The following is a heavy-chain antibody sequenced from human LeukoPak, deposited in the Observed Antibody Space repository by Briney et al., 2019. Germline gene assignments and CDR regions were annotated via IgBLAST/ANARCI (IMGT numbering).Heavy chain of an antibody. CDR3: AREGGRTVAGTFDN. D-gene: IGHD6-19*01. CDR2: IQYHGRDK. Sequence: PGGSLRLSCAASGFTFRSSGMHWVRQAPGKGLEWVAFIQYHGRDKYYADSVKGRFTISRDNSKNTLYMEVNGLRAEDTAVYYCAREGGRTVAGTFDNWGQGTLVTVSS. CDR1: GFTFRSSG. J-gene: IGHJ4*02. V-gene: IGHV3-30*02.